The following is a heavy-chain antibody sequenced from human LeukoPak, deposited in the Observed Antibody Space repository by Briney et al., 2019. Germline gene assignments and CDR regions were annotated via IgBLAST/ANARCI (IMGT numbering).Heavy chain of an antibody. D-gene: IGHD3-22*01. V-gene: IGHV1-69*04. CDR3: AREVINYYDSSGYYLF. CDR1: GGTFSSYA. CDR2: IIPILGIA. Sequence: SVKVSCKASGGTFSSYAISWVRPAPGQGLEWMGRIIPILGIANYAQKFQGRVTITADKSTSTAYMELSGLRSEDTAVYYCAREVINYYDSSGYYLFWGQGTLVTVSS. J-gene: IGHJ4*02.